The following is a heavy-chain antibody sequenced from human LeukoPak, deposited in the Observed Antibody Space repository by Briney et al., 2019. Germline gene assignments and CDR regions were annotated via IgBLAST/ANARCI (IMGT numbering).Heavy chain of an antibody. D-gene: IGHD6-19*01. Sequence: ASVRVSCKASGYTFTGYYMHWVRQAPGQGLEWVGWINPNSGDTNYAQKFQGRVTMTRDTSISTAYMELSRLRSDDTAVYYCARDGGWYGAGYYYYMDVWGKGTTVTVSS. CDR2: INPNSGDT. V-gene: IGHV1-2*02. J-gene: IGHJ6*03. CDR3: ARDGGWYGAGYYYYMDV. CDR1: GYTFTGYY.